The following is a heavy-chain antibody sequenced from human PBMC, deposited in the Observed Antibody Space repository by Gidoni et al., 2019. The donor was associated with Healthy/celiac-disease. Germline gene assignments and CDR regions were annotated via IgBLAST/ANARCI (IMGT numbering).Heavy chain of an antibody. Sequence: EVQLVESGGGLVKPGGSLRLSCAASGFTFSSHSMNWVRQAPGKGLEWVSSISSSSSYIYYADSVKGRFTISRDNAKNSLYLQMNSLRAEDTAVYYCARLGYCSGGSCGNWFDPWGQGTLVTVSS. J-gene: IGHJ5*02. CDR2: ISSSSSYI. D-gene: IGHD2-15*01. CDR1: GFTFSSHS. V-gene: IGHV3-21*01. CDR3: ARLGYCSGGSCGNWFDP.